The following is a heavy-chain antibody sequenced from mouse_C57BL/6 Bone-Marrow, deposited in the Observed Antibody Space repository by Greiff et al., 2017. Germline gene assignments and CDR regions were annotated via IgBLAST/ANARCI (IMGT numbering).Heavy chain of an antibody. J-gene: IGHJ2*01. D-gene: IGHD2-5*01. CDR1: GFTFSSYA. Sequence: EVQVVESGGGLVKPGGSLKLSCAASGFTFSSYAMSWVRQTPEKRLEWVATISDGGSYTYYPDNVKGRFTISRDNAKNNLYLQMSHLKSEDTAMYYCAREGYYSNYWGQGTTLTVSS. V-gene: IGHV5-4*01. CDR3: AREGYYSNY. CDR2: ISDGGSYT.